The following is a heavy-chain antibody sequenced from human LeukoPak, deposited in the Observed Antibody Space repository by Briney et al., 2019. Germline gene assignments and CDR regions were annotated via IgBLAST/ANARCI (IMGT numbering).Heavy chain of an antibody. CDR3: ARAYYDSSGYYYQFDY. V-gene: IGHV3-48*02. CDR1: GFTFSSYQ. CDR2: ISSSSSTI. Sequence: PGGSLRLSCAASGFTFSSYQINWVRQAPGKGLEWVSYISSSSSTIYYADSVKGRFTISRDNAKNSLYLQMNSLRDEDTAVYYCARAYYDSSGYYYQFDYWGQGTLVTVSS. J-gene: IGHJ4*02. D-gene: IGHD3-22*01.